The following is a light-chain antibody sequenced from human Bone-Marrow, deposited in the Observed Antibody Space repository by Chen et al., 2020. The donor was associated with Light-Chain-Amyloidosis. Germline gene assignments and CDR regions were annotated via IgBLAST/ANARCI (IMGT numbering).Light chain of an antibody. V-gene: IGLV2-14*01. CDR2: EVT. CDR1: SSDVGGDNH. J-gene: IGLJ1*01. Sequence: QSALTQPASVSGSPGQSITISCTGTSSDVGGDNHVSWYQQHPDKAPKLMIYEVTNRPSWVPDRFSGSESENTASLTISGLQNEDEADYFCSSYTITNTLVFGSGTRVTVL. CDR3: SSYTITNTLV.